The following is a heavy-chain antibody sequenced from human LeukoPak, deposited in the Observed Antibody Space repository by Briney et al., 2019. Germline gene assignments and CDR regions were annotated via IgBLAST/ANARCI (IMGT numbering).Heavy chain of an antibody. V-gene: IGHV1-3*01. CDR2: INAGTGNR. D-gene: IGHD6-13*01. J-gene: IGHJ4*02. Sequence: ASVKVSCKASGYTFTSYVMHWVRQAPGQRLEWMGWINAGTGNRKYSQKFQDRVTITSDTSASTAYMEMSSLRSEDTAVYYCARAPRDSSSWYVYWGQGTLVTSPQ. CDR3: ARAPRDSSSWYVY. CDR1: GYTFTSYV.